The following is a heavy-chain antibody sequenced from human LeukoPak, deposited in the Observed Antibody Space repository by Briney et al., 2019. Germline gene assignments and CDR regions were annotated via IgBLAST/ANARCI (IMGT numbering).Heavy chain of an antibody. CDR2: ISWHSGSI. CDR3: AKDMRLSLVGATQGGFDY. Sequence: GRSLRLSCAASGCTFDDYAMHWVRQAPGKGLEWVSGISWHSGSIGYADSVKGRFTISRDNAKNSLYLQMNSLRAEDTALYYCAKDMRLSLVGATQGGFDYWGQGTLVTVSS. V-gene: IGHV3-9*01. CDR1: GCTFDDYA. J-gene: IGHJ4*02. D-gene: IGHD1-26*01.